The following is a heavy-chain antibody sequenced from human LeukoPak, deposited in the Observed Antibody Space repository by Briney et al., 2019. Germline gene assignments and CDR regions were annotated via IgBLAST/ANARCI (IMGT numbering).Heavy chain of an antibody. CDR2: ISSSGSTI. CDR3: AQAFGGYLFDY. J-gene: IGHJ4*02. V-gene: IGHV3-48*03. Sequence: GGSVRLSCAASGFTFSSYEMNWVRQAPGKGLEWVSYISSSGSTIYYADSVKGRFTISRDNAKNSLYLQMNSLRAEDTAVYYCAQAFGGYLFDYWGQGTLVTVSS. CDR1: GFTFSSYE. D-gene: IGHD3-16*01.